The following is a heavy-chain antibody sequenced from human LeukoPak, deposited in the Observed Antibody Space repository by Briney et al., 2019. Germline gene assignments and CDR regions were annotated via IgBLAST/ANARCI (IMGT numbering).Heavy chain of an antibody. Sequence: ASVKVSCKVSGYTLTELSMHWVRQAPGKGLEWMGGFDPEDGETIYAQKFQGRVTMTEDTSTDTAYMELSSLRSEDTAVYYCATSVITTDALDIWGQGTMVTVSS. J-gene: IGHJ3*02. D-gene: IGHD3-22*01. CDR3: ATSVITTDALDI. CDR1: GYTLTELS. V-gene: IGHV1-24*01. CDR2: FDPEDGET.